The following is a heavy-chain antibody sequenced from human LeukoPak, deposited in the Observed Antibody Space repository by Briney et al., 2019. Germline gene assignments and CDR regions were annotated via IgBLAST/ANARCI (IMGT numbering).Heavy chain of an antibody. Sequence: PSETLSLTCTVSGGSISSGGYYWSWIRQPPGKGLEWIGYIYHSGSTYYNPSLKSRVTISVDRSKNQFSLKLSPVTAADTAVYYCARGGSRSQWFDPWGQGTLVTVSS. CDR3: ARGGSRSQWFDP. D-gene: IGHD3-10*01. V-gene: IGHV4-30-2*01. CDR1: GGSISSGGYY. CDR2: IYHSGST. J-gene: IGHJ5*02.